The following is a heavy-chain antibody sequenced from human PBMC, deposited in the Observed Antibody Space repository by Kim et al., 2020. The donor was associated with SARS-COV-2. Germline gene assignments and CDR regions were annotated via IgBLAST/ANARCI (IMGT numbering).Heavy chain of an antibody. CDR3: ARSSYYDSSGATT. Sequence: NPSLKSRVTISVDTSKNQFSLKLSSVTAADTAVYYCARSSYYDSSGATTWGQGTLVTVSS. D-gene: IGHD3-22*01. J-gene: IGHJ5*02. V-gene: IGHV4-59*01.